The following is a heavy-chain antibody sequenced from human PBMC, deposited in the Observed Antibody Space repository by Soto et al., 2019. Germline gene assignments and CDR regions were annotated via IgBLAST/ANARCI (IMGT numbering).Heavy chain of an antibody. CDR3: ARVNDSSGYYYPSPYFDY. V-gene: IGHV4-31*03. J-gene: IGHJ4*02. Sequence: PSETLSLTCTVSGGSISSGGYYWSWIRQHPGKGLEWIGYIYYSGSTYYNPSLKSRVTISVDTSKNQFSLKLSSVTAADTAVYYCARVNDSSGYYYPSPYFDYWGQGTLVTVSS. CDR2: IYYSGST. D-gene: IGHD3-22*01. CDR1: GGSISSGGYY.